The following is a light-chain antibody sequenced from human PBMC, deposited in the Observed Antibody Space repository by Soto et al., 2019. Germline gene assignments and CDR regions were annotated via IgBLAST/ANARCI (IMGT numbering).Light chain of an antibody. CDR3: QHYISYPWT. Sequence: DIQMTQSPSTLSGSVGDRVTITCRASQTIGNYLAWYQQKIGRAPKILIYWTSNLESGVPSRFSGSGTGTEFTLTISSLQPDDFASYFCQHYISYPWTFGQGTKVEI. CDR2: WTS. V-gene: IGKV1-5*03. J-gene: IGKJ1*01. CDR1: QTIGNY.